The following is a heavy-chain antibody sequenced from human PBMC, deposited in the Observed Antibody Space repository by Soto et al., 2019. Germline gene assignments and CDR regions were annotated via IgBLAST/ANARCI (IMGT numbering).Heavy chain of an antibody. D-gene: IGHD3-9*01. CDR2: IYYSGST. J-gene: IGHJ4*02. Sequence: SETLSLTCTVSGGSISSGDYYWSWIRQPPGKGLEWIGYIYYSGSTYYNPSLKSRVTLSVDTSKNQFSLKLSSVTAADTAVYYCARGPRLRYFDWLFREVYFDYWGQGTLVTVSS. CDR1: GGSISSGDYY. CDR3: ARGPRLRYFDWLFREVYFDY. V-gene: IGHV4-30-4*01.